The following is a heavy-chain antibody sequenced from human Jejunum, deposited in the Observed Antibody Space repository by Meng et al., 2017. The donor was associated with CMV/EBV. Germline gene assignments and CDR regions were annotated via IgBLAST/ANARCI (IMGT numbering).Heavy chain of an antibody. D-gene: IGHD2-21*02. CDR2: IYHSGST. J-gene: IGHJ4*02. V-gene: IGHV4-4*02. CDR3: ARVGAYCGGDCYHPR. Sequence: QVSLAESGPGLVKPSWPLSLTCAVSGGSHSSRIWWSWVRQPPGKGLEWIGEIYHSGSTNYNPSLKSRVTISVDESKNQFSLRLSSVTAADTAVYYCARVGAYCGGDCYHPRWGQGTLVTVSS. CDR1: GGSHSSRIW.